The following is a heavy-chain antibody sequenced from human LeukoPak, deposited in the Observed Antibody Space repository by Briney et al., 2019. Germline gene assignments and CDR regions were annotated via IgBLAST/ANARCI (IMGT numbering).Heavy chain of an antibody. CDR2: IYSSGST. CDR3: SRENGAFSPFGY. CDR1: GGSISRDY. V-gene: IGHV4-4*07. Sequence: PSETLSLTCTVSGGSISRDYWSWIRQPAGQGLEWIGRIYSSGSTNYNPSLKSRVTMSVDTSKNQFSLKLASVTAADTAVYYCSRENGAFSPFGYWGQGILVTV. D-gene: IGHD2-8*01. J-gene: IGHJ4*02.